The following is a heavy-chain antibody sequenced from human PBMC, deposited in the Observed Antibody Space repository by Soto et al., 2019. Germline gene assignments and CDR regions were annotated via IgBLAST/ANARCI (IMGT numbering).Heavy chain of an antibody. J-gene: IGHJ4*02. CDR3: AKVPEYYDILTGVFDY. V-gene: IGHV3-23*01. CDR1: GFTFSSYA. Sequence: EVQLLESGGGLVQPGGSLRLSCAASGFTFSSYAMSWVRQAPGKGLEWVSVISGSGGSTYYADSVKGRFTFSRDNSKNTLYLQMNSLRAEDTAVYYCAKVPEYYDILTGVFDYWGQGTLVTVSS. CDR2: ISGSGGST. D-gene: IGHD3-9*01.